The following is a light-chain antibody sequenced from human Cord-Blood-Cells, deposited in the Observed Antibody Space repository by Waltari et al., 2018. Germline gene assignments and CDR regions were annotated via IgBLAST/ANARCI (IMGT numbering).Light chain of an antibody. J-gene: IGLJ1*01. V-gene: IGLV2-14*03. CDR1: SSDVGGYKY. Sequence: QSALTQTASVSGSPGQSITISCTGTSSDVGGYKYVSWYQQHPGKAPKLMIHDDSNRPSGGSNRFSGSKSGNTASLTISGLHAEDEADYYCSSYTSSSTLVFGTGTKVTVL. CDR2: DDS. CDR3: SSYTSSSTLV.